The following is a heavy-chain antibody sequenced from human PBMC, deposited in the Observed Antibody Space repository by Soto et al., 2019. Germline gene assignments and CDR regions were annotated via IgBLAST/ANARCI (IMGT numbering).Heavy chain of an antibody. J-gene: IGHJ4*02. CDR1: GGSVSRRNYY. V-gene: IGHV4-61*01. D-gene: IGHD6-13*01. CDR3: ARINWYSSSWYYFDY. CDR2: IYYSGST. Sequence: SETLSLTCSVSGGSVSRRNYYWSWIRQPPGKRLQWIGYIYYSGSTNSNPSLKSRVTISVDTSKNQFSLKLSSVTAADTVVYYCARINWYSSSWYYFDYWGQGTLGTVSS.